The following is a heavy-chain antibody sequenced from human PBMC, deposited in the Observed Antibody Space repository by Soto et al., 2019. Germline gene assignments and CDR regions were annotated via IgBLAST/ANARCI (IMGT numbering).Heavy chain of an antibody. CDR3: ARDLRRYCSGGSCYAVDP. J-gene: IGHJ5*02. Sequence: QVQLQESGPGLVKPSETLSLTCTVSGGSISSYYWSWIRQPPGKGLEWIGYIYYSGSTNYNPSLKSRVTISVDTSKNQFSLKLSSVTAADTAVYYCARDLRRYCSGGSCYAVDPWGQGTLVTVSS. V-gene: IGHV4-59*01. CDR2: IYYSGST. CDR1: GGSISSYY. D-gene: IGHD2-15*01.